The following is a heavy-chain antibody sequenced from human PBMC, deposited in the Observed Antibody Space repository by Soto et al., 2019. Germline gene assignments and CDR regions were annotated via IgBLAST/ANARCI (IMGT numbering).Heavy chain of an antibody. CDR3: ASATYYYDSGGYYPFDY. CDR1: GGSISSGGYY. CDR2: IYSSGST. J-gene: IGHJ4*02. Sequence: QVQLQESGPGLVKPSQTLSLTCTVSGGSISSGGYYWSWIRQHPGKGLEWFGYIYSSGSTYYNPSLKSRVSISVDTSKNQISLTLSSVTAEDTAGYYCASATYYYDSGGYYPFDYWGQGNLVTVSS. D-gene: IGHD3-22*01. V-gene: IGHV4-31*03.